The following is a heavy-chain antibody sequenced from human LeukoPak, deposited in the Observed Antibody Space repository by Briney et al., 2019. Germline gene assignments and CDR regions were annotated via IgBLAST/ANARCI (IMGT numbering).Heavy chain of an antibody. D-gene: IGHD2-2*01. CDR3: ARHLGYCSSTSCYSWFGP. J-gene: IGHJ5*02. Sequence: SETLSLTCTVSGGSISSYYWSWIRQPPGKGLEWIGYIYYSGNTNYNPSLKSRVTISVDTSKNQFSLNLSSVTAADTAVYYCARHLGYCSSTSCYSWFGPWGQGTLVTVSS. CDR2: IYYSGNT. CDR1: GGSISSYY. V-gene: IGHV4-59*01.